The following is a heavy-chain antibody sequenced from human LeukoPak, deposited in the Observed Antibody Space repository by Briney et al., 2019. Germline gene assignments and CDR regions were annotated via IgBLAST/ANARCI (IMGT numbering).Heavy chain of an antibody. CDR3: ARDLGYCSSTSCYYYYYYMDV. V-gene: IGHV3-74*03. Sequence: GSLRLSCAASGFPFSTYCMHWVRRAPGKGLVWVSRINGDGTTTTYSDSVKGRFTISRDNAKNTLYLQVSSLRAEDTAVYSCARDLGYCSSTSCYYYYYYMDVWGKGTTVTVSS. D-gene: IGHD2-2*03. J-gene: IGHJ6*03. CDR2: INGDGTTT. CDR1: GFPFSTYC.